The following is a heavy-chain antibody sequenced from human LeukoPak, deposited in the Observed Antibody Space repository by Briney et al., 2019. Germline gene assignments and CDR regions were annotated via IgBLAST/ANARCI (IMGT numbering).Heavy chain of an antibody. J-gene: IGHJ4*02. CDR3: ARGLPKDY. CDR2: INHSGST. Sequence: PSETLSLTCAVYGGSFSGYYWSWIRQPPGKGLEWIGEINHSGSTNYNPSLKSRVTISVDTSKNQFSLKLSSVTAADTAVYYCARGLPKDYWGQGTLVTVSS. CDR1: GGSFSGYY. V-gene: IGHV4-34*01.